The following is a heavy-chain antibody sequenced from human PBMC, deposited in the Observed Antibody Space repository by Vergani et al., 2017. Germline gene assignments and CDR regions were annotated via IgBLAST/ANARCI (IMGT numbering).Heavy chain of an antibody. D-gene: IGHD6-19*01. J-gene: IGHJ6*02. CDR1: GFTFSSYA. CDR3: AKELVAVAGPYYYYYGMDV. V-gene: IGHV3-23*01. CDR2: ISGSGGRT. Sequence: EVQLLESGGGLVQPGGSLRLSCAASGFTFSSYAMSWVRQAPGKGLEWVSAISGSGGRTYYADSVKGRFTISRDNSKNTLYLQMNSLRAEDTAVYYCAKELVAVAGPYYYYYGMDVWGQGTTVTVSS.